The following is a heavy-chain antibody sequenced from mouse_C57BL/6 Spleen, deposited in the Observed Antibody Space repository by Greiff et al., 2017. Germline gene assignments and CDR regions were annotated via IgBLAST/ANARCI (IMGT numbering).Heavy chain of an antibody. J-gene: IGHJ2*01. CDR2: IHPNSGST. Sequence: LQQPGAELVKPGASVKLSCKASGYTFTSYWMHWVKQRPGQGLEWIGMIHPNSGSTNYNEKFKSKATLTVDKSSSTAYMQLSSLTSEDSAVYYCAREGLRSYFDYWGQGTTLTVSS. D-gene: IGHD2-4*01. V-gene: IGHV1-64*01. CDR3: AREGLRSYFDY. CDR1: GYTFTSYW.